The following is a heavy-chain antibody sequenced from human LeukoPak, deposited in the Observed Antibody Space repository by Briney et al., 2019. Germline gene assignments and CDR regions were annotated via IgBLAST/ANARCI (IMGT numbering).Heavy chain of an antibody. J-gene: IGHJ4*02. V-gene: IGHV4-59*01. D-gene: IGHD2-15*01. CDR2: IYYSGST. Sequence: SETLSLTCTVSGGSISSYYWSWIRQPPGKGLEWIGYIYYSGSTNYNPSPKSRVTISVDTSKNQFSLKLSSVTAADTAVYYCARTLGVVAATPDYFDYWGQGTLVTVSS. CDR3: ARTLGVVAATPDYFDY. CDR1: GGSISSYY.